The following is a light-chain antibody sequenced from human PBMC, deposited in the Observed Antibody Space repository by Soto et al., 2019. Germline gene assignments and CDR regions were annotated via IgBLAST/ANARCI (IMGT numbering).Light chain of an antibody. J-gene: IGKJ4*01. V-gene: IGKV3-11*01. CDR2: DVS. Sequence: EIVLTQSPATLSLSPGERATLSCRASQNVTSYLAWYQQKPGQAPRLLIYDVSDRATGVAARFSGSGSGTDFTLTISSLEPEDLAVYYCHQRSNWPLTFGGGTKVEIK. CDR1: QNVTSY. CDR3: HQRSNWPLT.